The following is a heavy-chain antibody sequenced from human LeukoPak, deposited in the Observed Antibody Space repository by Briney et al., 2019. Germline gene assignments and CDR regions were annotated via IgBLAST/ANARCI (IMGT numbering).Heavy chain of an antibody. CDR1: GYTFTSYG. CDR2: ISPNNGNP. CDR3: ARSDYYDTSGPAHLFDY. D-gene: IGHD3-22*01. V-gene: IGHV1-18*01. Sequence: ASVKVACKASGYTFTSYGITWVRQAPGQGLEWMAWISPNNGNPNYAQNLQGRVTMTTDTSTSTAYMELRSLRSDDTAVYYCARSDYYDTSGPAHLFDYWGQGTLVTVSS. J-gene: IGHJ4*02.